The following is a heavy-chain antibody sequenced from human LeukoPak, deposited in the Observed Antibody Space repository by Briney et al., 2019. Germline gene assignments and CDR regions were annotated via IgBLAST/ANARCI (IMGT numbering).Heavy chain of an antibody. CDR2: INAGNGNT. CDR3: ARDAGWSAAMVTFWFDP. V-gene: IGHV1-3*01. J-gene: IGHJ5*02. D-gene: IGHD5-18*01. CDR1: GYTFTSYA. Sequence: ASVKVSCKASGYTFTSYAMHWVRQAPGQRLEWMGWINAGNGNTKYSQKFQGRVTITRDTSASTAYTELSSLRSEDTAVYYCARDAGWSAAMVTFWFDPWGQGTLVTVSS.